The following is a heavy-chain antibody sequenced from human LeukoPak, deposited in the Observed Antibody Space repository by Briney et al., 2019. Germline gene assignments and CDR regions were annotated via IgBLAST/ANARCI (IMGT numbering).Heavy chain of an antibody. J-gene: IGHJ5*02. Sequence: VASVKVSCKASGYTFTSYGISWVRRAPGQGLEWMGWISTYNGNTNYAQKLQDRDTMTTDTSTSIVYMELRSLRSDDTAVYYCARDAGVVVPTARVPLNPWGQGTLVTVSS. CDR2: ISTYNGNT. CDR1: GYTFTSYG. V-gene: IGHV1-18*01. CDR3: ARDAGVVVPTARVPLNP. D-gene: IGHD2-2*01.